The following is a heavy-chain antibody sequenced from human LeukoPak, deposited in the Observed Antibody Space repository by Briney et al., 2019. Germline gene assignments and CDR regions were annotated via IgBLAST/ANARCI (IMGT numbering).Heavy chain of an antibody. CDR1: GGTFISYT. CDR2: IIPILGIA. D-gene: IGHD5-24*01. Sequence: SVTVSCMASGGTFISYTISWVRPAPGQGLEWMGRIIPILGIANYAQKFQSRVTITAFKSTSIAYMELSSLRSEDTAVYYGAVEPPGGNWFDLWGQGTLVTVSS. J-gene: IGHJ5*02. V-gene: IGHV1-69*02. CDR3: AVEPPGGNWFDL.